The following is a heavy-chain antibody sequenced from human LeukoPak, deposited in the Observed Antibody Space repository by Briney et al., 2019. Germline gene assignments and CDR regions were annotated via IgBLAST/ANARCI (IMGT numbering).Heavy chain of an antibody. V-gene: IGHV3-9*01. Sequence: SLRLSCAASGFTFDDYAMHWGRQGPGQGLERESGVNWNSGSIDYADSVKGRFTISRGNAKNSLYLQMNSLRVEDTALYYCAKDIRGGWTTGAQGYLDYWGQGTLVTVSS. J-gene: IGHJ4*02. CDR3: AKDIRGGWTTGAQGYLDY. CDR2: VNWNSGSI. CDR1: GFTFDDYA. D-gene: IGHD4-17*01.